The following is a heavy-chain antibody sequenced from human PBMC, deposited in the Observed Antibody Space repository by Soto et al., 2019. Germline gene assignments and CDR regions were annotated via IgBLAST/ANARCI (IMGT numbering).Heavy chain of an antibody. D-gene: IGHD3-22*01. CDR3: ARDRPSYDYDAFDI. J-gene: IGHJ3*02. V-gene: IGHV3-53*01. Sequence: PGGSLRLSCAASGFTVSSNYMSWVRQAPGKGLEWVSVIYSGGSTYYADSVKGRFTISRDNSKNTLYLQMNSLRAEDTAVYYCARDRPSYDYDAFDIWGQGTMVTVSS. CDR2: IYSGGST. CDR1: GFTVSSNY.